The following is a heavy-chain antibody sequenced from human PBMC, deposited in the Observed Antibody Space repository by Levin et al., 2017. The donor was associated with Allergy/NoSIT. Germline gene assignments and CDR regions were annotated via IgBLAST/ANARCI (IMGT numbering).Heavy chain of an antibody. V-gene: IGHV3-48*02. J-gene: IGHJ4*02. CDR1: GFTFSSYS. CDR2: ISSSSSTI. Sequence: GGSLRLSCAASGFTFSSYSMNWVRQAPGKGLEWVSYISSSSSTIYYADSVKGRFTISRDNAKNSLYLQMNSLRDEDTAVYYCARDPAIYSGSYYTFDYWGQGTLVTVSS. CDR3: ARDPAIYSGSYYTFDY. D-gene: IGHD1-26*01.